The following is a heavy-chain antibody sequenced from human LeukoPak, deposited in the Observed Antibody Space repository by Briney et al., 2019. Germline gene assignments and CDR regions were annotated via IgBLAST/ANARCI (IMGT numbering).Heavy chain of an antibody. CDR1: GLIFSSYT. Sequence: GGSLRLSCAASGLIFSSYTMNWVRQAPGKGLEWVSYIGSSSSTIYYADSVKGRFTISRDNAKSSMYLQMDSLRADDTAVYYCARDHHRRLYDSQARDTFDIWGQGTMVTVSS. V-gene: IGHV3-48*01. D-gene: IGHD3-22*01. CDR3: ARDHHRRLYDSQARDTFDI. CDR2: IGSSSSTI. J-gene: IGHJ3*02.